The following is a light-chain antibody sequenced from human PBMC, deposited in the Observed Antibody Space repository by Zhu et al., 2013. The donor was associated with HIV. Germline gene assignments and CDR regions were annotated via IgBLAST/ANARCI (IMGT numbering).Light chain of an antibody. CDR3: QQYGSSPVT. CDR1: QSIRNNF. J-gene: IGKJ3*01. Sequence: EIVLTQSPGTLSLSPAERATLSCRASQSIRNNFLAWYQQKPGQAPRLLIYAASTRATAIPGRFSGSGSGTDFTLTISRLEPEDFAVYYCQQYGSSPVTFGPGTTVDI. V-gene: IGKV3-20*01. CDR2: AAS.